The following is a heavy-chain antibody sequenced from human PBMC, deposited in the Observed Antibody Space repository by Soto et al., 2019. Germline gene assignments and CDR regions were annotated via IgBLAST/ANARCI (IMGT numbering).Heavy chain of an antibody. Sequence: GSLILSGAASGFTFSSYAMHWVRQAPGKGLEWVAVISYDGSNKYYADSVKVRFTISRDNSKNTLYLQMNSLRAEDTAVYYCASTPKYGGDYYYYGMDVWGQGTTVTVS. CDR3: ASTPKYGGDYYYYGMDV. J-gene: IGHJ6*02. V-gene: IGHV3-30-3*01. CDR1: GFTFSSYA. CDR2: ISYDGSNK. D-gene: IGHD4-17*01.